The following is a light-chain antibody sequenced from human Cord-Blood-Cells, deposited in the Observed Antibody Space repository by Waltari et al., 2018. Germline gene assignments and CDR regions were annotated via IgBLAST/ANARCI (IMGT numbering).Light chain of an antibody. V-gene: IGKV3-20*01. CDR3: QQYGSSPT. CDR1: QSVSSSY. Sequence: EIVLTKSPGTLSLSPGERATLSCRDSQSVSSSYLAWYQQKPGQAPRLLIYGASSRATGIPDRFSGSGSGTDFSLTISRLEPEDFAVYYCQQYGSSPTFGQGTKVEIK. CDR2: GAS. J-gene: IGKJ1*01.